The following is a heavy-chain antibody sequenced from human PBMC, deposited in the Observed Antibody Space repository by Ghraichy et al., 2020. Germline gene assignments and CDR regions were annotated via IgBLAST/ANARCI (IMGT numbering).Heavy chain of an antibody. D-gene: IGHD6-19*01. CDR3: ARGAQQWLVYFDY. CDR2: INSDGSST. CDR1: GFTFSSYW. V-gene: IGHV3-74*01. J-gene: IGHJ4*02. Sequence: GGSLRLSCAASGFTFSSYWMHWVRQAPGKGLVWVSRINSDGSSTSYADSVKGRFTISRDNAKNTLYLQMNSLRAEDTAVYYCARGAQQWLVYFDYWGQGTLVTVSS.